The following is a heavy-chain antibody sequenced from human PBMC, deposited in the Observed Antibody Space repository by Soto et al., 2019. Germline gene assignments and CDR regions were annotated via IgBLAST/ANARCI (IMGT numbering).Heavy chain of an antibody. CDR2: ISYDGTEK. Sequence: PGGSLRLSGAASGFPFSSYGMHWVRQAPGKGLEWVAVISYDGTEKYHADSVKGRFTISRDNSKNTLYLQVNSLRAEDTAVYYCARNTETGTTVPIDYWGQGTLVTVSS. J-gene: IGHJ4*02. V-gene: IGHV3-30*03. D-gene: IGHD1-1*01. CDR3: ARNTETGTTVPIDY. CDR1: GFPFSSYG.